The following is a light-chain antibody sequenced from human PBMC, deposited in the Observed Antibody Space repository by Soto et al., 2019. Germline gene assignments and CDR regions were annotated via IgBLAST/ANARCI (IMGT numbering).Light chain of an antibody. CDR3: QQYNSYSPGWT. CDR1: QSISSW. CDR2: DAS. J-gene: IGKJ1*01. Sequence: DIQMTQSPSTLSASVGDRVTITCRASQSISSWLAWYQQKPGKAPKLLIYDASSLESGVPSRFSGSGSGTEFTLTISSLQPDDFATYYCQQYNSYSPGWTFDQGTKVEIK. V-gene: IGKV1-5*01.